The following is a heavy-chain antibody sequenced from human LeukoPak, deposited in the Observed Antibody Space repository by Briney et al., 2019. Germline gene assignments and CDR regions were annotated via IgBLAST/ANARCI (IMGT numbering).Heavy chain of an antibody. CDR2: INPSGGTT. J-gene: IGHJ4*02. D-gene: IGHD1-26*01. CDR1: GYIFTSYY. Sequence: GASVKVSCKASGYIFTSYYIHWVRQAPGQGLEWMGIINPSGGTTVYAQNFQGRVIMTRDTSTSTVHMDLSSLRSEDAAVYYCAREPRPVGATSFGYYFDYWGQGTLVTVSS. V-gene: IGHV1-46*01. CDR3: AREPRPVGATSFGYYFDY.